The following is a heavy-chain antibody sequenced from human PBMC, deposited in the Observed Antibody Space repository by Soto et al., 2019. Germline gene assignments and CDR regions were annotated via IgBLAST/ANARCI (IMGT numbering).Heavy chain of an antibody. J-gene: IGHJ5*02. CDR1: GFTFSNYN. CDR2: ISGSSVYI. CDR3: AREGALKPFSS. V-gene: IGHV3-21*01. Sequence: VGSLRLSCVASGFTFSNYNMNWVRLAPGKGLEWVSHISGSSVYIHYADSVKGRFTISRDNAKNSVYLQMDSLRAEDTAVYYCAREGALKPFSSWGQGALVTVSS.